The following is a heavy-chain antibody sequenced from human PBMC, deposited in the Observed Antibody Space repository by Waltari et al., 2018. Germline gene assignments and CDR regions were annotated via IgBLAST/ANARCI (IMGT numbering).Heavy chain of an antibody. CDR2: IYYSGGT. D-gene: IGHD3-22*01. Sequence: QLQLQESGPGLVKPSETLSLTCTVSGGSISSSSYYWGWIRQPPGKGLESIGSIYYSGGTYYNPSLKSRVTISVDTSKNQFSLKLSSLTAADTAVYYCARDYYVSSGPLGYFQHWGQGTLVTVSS. CDR1: GGSISSSSYY. J-gene: IGHJ1*01. V-gene: IGHV4-39*07. CDR3: ARDYYVSSGPLGYFQH.